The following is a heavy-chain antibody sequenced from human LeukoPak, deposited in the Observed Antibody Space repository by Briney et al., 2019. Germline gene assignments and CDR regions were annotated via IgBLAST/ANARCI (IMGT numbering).Heavy chain of an antibody. CDR1: GFTFSSYA. Sequence: PGGSLRLSCAASGFTFSSYAMSWVRQAPGKGLEWVSGISGSGDSTYYADSVKGRFAISRDNSKNTLYLQMNSLRAEDTAVYYCAKDGRLGGFGPWGQGTLVTVSS. J-gene: IGHJ5*02. V-gene: IGHV3-23*01. D-gene: IGHD3-22*01. CDR3: AKDGRLGGFGP. CDR2: ISGSGDST.